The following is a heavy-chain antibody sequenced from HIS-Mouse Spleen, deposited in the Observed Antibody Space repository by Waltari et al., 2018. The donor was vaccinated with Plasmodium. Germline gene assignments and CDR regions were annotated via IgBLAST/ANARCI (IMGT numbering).Heavy chain of an antibody. CDR1: GGSISSSSYY. V-gene: IGHV4-39*01. Sequence: QLQLQESGPGLVKPSETLSLTCTVSGGSISSSSYYWGWIRQPPGKGLEGIGSIYYSGSTSYNPSLKSRVTISVDTSKNQFSLKLSSVTAADTAVYYCARRGGSYYYFDYWGQGTLVTVSS. CDR3: ARRGGSYYYFDY. CDR2: IYYSGST. D-gene: IGHD1-26*01. J-gene: IGHJ4*02.